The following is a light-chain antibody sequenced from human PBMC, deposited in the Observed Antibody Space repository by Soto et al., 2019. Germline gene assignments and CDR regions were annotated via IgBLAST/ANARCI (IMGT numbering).Light chain of an antibody. CDR1: SSNIGAGYD. CDR2: GVT. Sequence: QSVLTQPPSVSGAPGQRVTISCTGSSSNIGAGYDVHWYQQLPGTAPKLIIFGVTERPSGVSNRFSGSKSGNTASLTISGLQAEDEGDYYCCSYAGSGNYWIFGGGTKLTVL. J-gene: IGLJ3*02. CDR3: CSYAGSGNYWI. V-gene: IGLV1-40*01.